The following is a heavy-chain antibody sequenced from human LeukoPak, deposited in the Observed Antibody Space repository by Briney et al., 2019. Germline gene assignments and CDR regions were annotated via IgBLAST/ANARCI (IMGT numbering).Heavy chain of an antibody. V-gene: IGHV4-30-4*08. CDR1: GFTFSSYS. Sequence: LRLSCAASGFTFSSYSMNWLRQPPGKGLEWLGYIYYSGSTYYNPSLKSRVTISVDTSKNQFSLKLSSVTAADTAVYYCARVNTATLPFDYWGQGTLVTVSS. CDR2: IYYSGST. D-gene: IGHD5-18*01. CDR3: ARVNTATLPFDY. J-gene: IGHJ4*02.